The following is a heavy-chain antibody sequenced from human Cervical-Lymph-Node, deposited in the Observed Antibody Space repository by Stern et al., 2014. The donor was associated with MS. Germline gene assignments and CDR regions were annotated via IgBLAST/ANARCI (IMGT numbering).Heavy chain of an antibody. CDR2: ISGSGCST. J-gene: IGHJ4*02. V-gene: IGHV3-23*04. D-gene: IGHD6-19*01. CDR1: GFPFNTYT. CDR3: AKDLAVSAD. Sequence: VQLVESGGGLVQPGGSLRLSCAASGFPFNTYTMSWVRQAPGKGLEWVSTISGSGCSTYYADSVKGRFTISRDNSKNTLYLQMNILRAEDTASYYCAKDLAVSADWGQGTLVTVSS.